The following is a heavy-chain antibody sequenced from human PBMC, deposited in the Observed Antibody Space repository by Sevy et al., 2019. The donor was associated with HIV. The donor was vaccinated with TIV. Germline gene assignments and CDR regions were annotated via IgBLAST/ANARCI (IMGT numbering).Heavy chain of an antibody. V-gene: IGHV3-15*07. CDR2: IKSITDGGAA. CDR3: STDALISY. CDR1: GFDFANAW. Sequence: GGSLRLSCTASGFDFANAWMNWVRQAPGKGLEWVGHIKSITDGGAADYAAPVKGRFTISRHDSKNTLYLHMNSLKAEDTAVYYCSTDALISYWGRGTLVTVSS. J-gene: IGHJ4*02.